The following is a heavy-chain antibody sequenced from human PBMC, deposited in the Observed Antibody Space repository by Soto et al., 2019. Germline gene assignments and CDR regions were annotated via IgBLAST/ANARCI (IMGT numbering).Heavy chain of an antibody. CDR3: ARDGSYDSSGSLYYYGMDV. Sequence: HPGGSLRLSCAASGFTFSRYSMNWVRQAPGKGLEWVSYISSTSSTMYYADSVKGRFTISRDNAKNSLYLQMNSLRDEDTAVYYCARDGSYDSSGSLYYYGMDVWGQGTTVTVSS. J-gene: IGHJ6*02. V-gene: IGHV3-48*02. D-gene: IGHD3-22*01. CDR2: ISSTSSTM. CDR1: GFTFSRYS.